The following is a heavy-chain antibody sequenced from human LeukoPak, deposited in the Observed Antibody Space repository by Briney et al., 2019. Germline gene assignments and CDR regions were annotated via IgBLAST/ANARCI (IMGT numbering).Heavy chain of an antibody. CDR2: IYYSGST. Sequence: SETLSLTCTVSGGSISSSSYYWGWIRQPPGKGLEWIGSIYYSGSTYYNPSLKSRVTISVDTSKNQFSLKLSSVTAADTAAYYCARSGRLRFLEWLLYVDYWGQGTLVTVSS. V-gene: IGHV4-39*01. CDR1: GGSISSSSYY. CDR3: ARSGRLRFLEWLLYVDY. J-gene: IGHJ4*02. D-gene: IGHD3-3*01.